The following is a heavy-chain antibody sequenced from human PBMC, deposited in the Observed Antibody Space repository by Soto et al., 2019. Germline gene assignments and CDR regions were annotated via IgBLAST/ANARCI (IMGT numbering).Heavy chain of an antibody. CDR1: GGSISSGDYY. D-gene: IGHD3-3*01. J-gene: IGHJ5*02. CDR2: IYYSGST. CDR3: ARVLITIFGVAPGWFDP. V-gene: IGHV4-30-4*01. Sequence: PSETLSLTCTVSGGSISSGDYYWSWIRQPPGKGLEWIGYIYYSGSTYYNPSLKSRVTISVDTSKNQFSLKLSSVTAADTAVYYCARVLITIFGVAPGWFDPWGQGTLVTVS.